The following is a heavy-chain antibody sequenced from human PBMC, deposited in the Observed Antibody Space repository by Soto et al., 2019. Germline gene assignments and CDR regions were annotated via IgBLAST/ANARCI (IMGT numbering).Heavy chain of an antibody. CDR2: IYYSGST. J-gene: IGHJ3*02. Sequence: PSETLSLTCTVSGGSISSYYWSWIRQPPGKGLEWIGYIYYSGSTNYNPSLKSRVTISVDTSKNQFSLKLSSVTAADTAVYYCAGGGYSYGYRGAFDIWGQGTMVTVSS. V-gene: IGHV4-59*01. D-gene: IGHD5-18*01. CDR1: GGSISSYY. CDR3: AGGGYSYGYRGAFDI.